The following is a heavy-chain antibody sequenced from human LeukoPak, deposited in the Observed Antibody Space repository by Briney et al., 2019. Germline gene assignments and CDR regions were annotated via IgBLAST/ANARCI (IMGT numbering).Heavy chain of an antibody. V-gene: IGHV7-4-1*02. CDR1: GYTFTSYA. Sequence: ASVKVSCKASGYTFTSYAMNWVRQAPGQGLEWMGWINTSTGNPAYAQGFTGRFVFSLDTSVSTAYLQISSLKAEDTAVYYCARGKRYCSGGSCFSPYYYYYYMDVWGKGTTVTVSS. D-gene: IGHD2-15*01. CDR2: INTSTGNP. J-gene: IGHJ6*03. CDR3: ARGKRYCSGGSCFSPYYYYYYMDV.